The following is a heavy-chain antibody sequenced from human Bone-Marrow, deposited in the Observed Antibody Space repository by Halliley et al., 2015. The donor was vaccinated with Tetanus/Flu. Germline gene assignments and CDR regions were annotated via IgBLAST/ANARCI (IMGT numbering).Heavy chain of an antibody. CDR2: IYYSGRT. Sequence: TLSLTCTVSGGSLSPYYWSWIRQPPGKGLDWIGYIYYSGRTNYNPSFQSRVTIALDSSKNQFSLNLSSVTAADTAVYYCASQGPSFYYYNLYVGGQGTAVTVSS. V-gene: IGHV4-59*01. J-gene: IGHJ6*02. CDR1: GGSLSPYY. D-gene: IGHD3-22*01. CDR3: ASQGPSFYYYNLYV.